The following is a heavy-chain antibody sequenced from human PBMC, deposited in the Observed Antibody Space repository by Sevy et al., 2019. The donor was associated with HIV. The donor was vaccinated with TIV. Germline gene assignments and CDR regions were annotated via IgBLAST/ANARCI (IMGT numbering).Heavy chain of an antibody. J-gene: IGHJ6*02. Sequence: GGSLRLSCAASTFSVTDNYMSWVRQAPGKGLEWVSTIYSGGSTFYADSVKGRLTISRDNSKNTLYLQMNSLRAEDTAVYYCARDRYYDASGYYYYYYGLDVWGQGTTVTDSS. CDR3: ARDRYYDASGYYYYYYGLDV. V-gene: IGHV3-66*01. CDR1: TFSVTDNY. D-gene: IGHD3-22*01. CDR2: IYSGGST.